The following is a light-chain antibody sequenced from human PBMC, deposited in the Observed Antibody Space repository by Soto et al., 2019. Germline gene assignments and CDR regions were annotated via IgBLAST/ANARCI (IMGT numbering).Light chain of an antibody. J-gene: IGKJ1*01. CDR1: QDISND. CDR3: LQDYNYPRT. Sequence: AIQMTQSPSSLSASVGDRVTITCRASQDISNDLGWYQQKPGKAPKLLIYGASNLHRGVPSRFSGSGSGTDFTLTISSLQPEDFAAYYCLQDYNYPRTFGQGTKVDFK. CDR2: GAS. V-gene: IGKV1-6*01.